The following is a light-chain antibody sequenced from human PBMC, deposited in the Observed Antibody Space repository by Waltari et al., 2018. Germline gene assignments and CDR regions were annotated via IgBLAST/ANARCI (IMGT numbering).Light chain of an antibody. CDR2: DVT. CDR1: SSDVGSYNH. V-gene: IGLV2-23*02. J-gene: IGLJ1*01. CDR3: CSYAGSSRGV. Sequence: QSALTQPASVSGSPGQSITISCTGTSSDVGSYNHVSWYQQYPGKVPKLLIYDVTKRPSGVSNRFSGFKSGNTASLTISVLQAEDEADYYCCSYAGSSRGVFGTGTKVTV.